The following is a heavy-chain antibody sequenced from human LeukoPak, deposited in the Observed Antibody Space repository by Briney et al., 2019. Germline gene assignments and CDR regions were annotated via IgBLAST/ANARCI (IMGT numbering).Heavy chain of an antibody. J-gene: IGHJ5*02. CDR2: ISSSGSTI. V-gene: IGHV3-11*01. CDR1: GFTFSDYY. CDR3: ARGPREWLLFGWFDP. Sequence: GGSLRLSCAASGFTFSDYYMSWIRQAPGKGLEWVSYISSSGSTIYYADSLKGRFTISRDNAKNSLYLQMNSLRAEDTAVYYLARGPREWLLFGWFDPWGQGTLVTVSS. D-gene: IGHD3-3*01.